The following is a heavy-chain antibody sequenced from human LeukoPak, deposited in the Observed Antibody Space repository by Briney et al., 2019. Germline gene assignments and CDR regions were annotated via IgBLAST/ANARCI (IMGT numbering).Heavy chain of an antibody. J-gene: IGHJ5*02. V-gene: IGHV3-30*02. D-gene: IGHD2-2*01. Sequence: QPGGSLRRSCAASGFTFSSYGRHWVRQAPGKGLEWVAFIWYDGSNKYYADSVKGRFTISRDNSKNTLYLQMNSLRAEDTAVYYCAKVVGLSTSDKNWFDPWGQGTLLTVSS. CDR3: AKVVGLSTSDKNWFDP. CDR2: IWYDGSNK. CDR1: GFTFSSYG.